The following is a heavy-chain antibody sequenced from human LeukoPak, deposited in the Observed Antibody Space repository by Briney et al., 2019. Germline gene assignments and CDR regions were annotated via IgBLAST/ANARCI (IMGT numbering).Heavy chain of an antibody. Sequence: SETLSLTCTVSGGSISSYYWSWLRQPPGKGLEWIGYIYYSGSTNYNPSLKSRVTISVDTSKNQFSLKLSSVTAADTAVYYCARGNIAAARRYIEYWGERTLVTVSS. CDR3: ARGNIAAARRYIEY. CDR1: GGSISSYY. J-gene: IGHJ4*02. D-gene: IGHD6-13*01. CDR2: IYYSGST. V-gene: IGHV4-59*01.